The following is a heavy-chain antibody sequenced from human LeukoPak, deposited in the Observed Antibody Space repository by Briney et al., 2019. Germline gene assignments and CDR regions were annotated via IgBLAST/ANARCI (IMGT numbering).Heavy chain of an antibody. CDR1: GGSISTYT. Sequence: SETLSLTCTVSGGSISTYTWSWIRQPAERGLEWNGRFYSNGNTAYNPSVKSRVTMSVDMSKNQVSLKLTSVTAADTAIYYCARDFSSKNWFDTWGQGTLVTVSS. V-gene: IGHV4-4*07. CDR3: ARDFSSKNWFDT. J-gene: IGHJ5*02. CDR2: FYSNGNT.